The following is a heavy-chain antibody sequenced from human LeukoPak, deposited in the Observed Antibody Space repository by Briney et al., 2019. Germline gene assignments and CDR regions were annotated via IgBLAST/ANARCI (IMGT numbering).Heavy chain of an antibody. Sequence: KSGGSLRLSCAASGFTFSDHNMNWVRQAPGKGLEWVSSITRSSDYIYYADSVKGRFTISRDNAKNSLYLQMNSLRAEDTAVYYCGRNQGYTYASVWGQGTLVTVSS. D-gene: IGHD2-8*01. V-gene: IGHV3-21*06. CDR3: GRNQGYTYASV. J-gene: IGHJ4*02. CDR1: GFTFSDHN. CDR2: ITRSSDYI.